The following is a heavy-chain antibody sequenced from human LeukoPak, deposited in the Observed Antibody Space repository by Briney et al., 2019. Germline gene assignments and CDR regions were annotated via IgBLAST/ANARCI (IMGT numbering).Heavy chain of an antibody. D-gene: IGHD6-13*01. Sequence: GGSLRLSCAASGFTFSSYWMNWVRQAPGKGLEWVANIKQDGSEKYYVDSVKGRFTISRDNAKNSLYLQMYSLRAEDTAVYYCASHSSSWYGFDYWGQGTLVTVSS. CDR3: ASHSSSWYGFDY. CDR2: IKQDGSEK. J-gene: IGHJ4*02. CDR1: GFTFSSYW. V-gene: IGHV3-7*05.